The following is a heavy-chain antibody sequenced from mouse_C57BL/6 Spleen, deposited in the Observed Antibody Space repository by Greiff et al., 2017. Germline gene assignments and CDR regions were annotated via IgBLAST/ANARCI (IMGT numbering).Heavy chain of an antibody. CDR3: ARQNDYGGDAMDY. CDR2: ISSGGSYT. CDR1: GFTFSSYG. J-gene: IGHJ4*01. D-gene: IGHD2-4*01. Sequence: DVKLVESGGDLVKPGGSLKLSCAASGFTFSSYGMSWVRQTPDKRLEWVATISSGGSYTYYPDSVKGRFTISRDNAKNTLYLQMSSLKSEDTAMYYCARQNDYGGDAMDYWGQGTSVTVSS. V-gene: IGHV5-6*02.